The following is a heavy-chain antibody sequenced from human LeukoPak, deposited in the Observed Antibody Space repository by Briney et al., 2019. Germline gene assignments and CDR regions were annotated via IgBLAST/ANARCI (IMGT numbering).Heavy chain of an antibody. Sequence: PVKVSCKASGGTFSSYAISWVRQAPGQGLEWMGGIIPIFGTANYAQKLQGRVTMTTDTSTSTAYMELRSLRSDDTAVYYCARLTRDRSGRLFDYWGQGTLVTVSS. J-gene: IGHJ4*02. D-gene: IGHD3-16*01. CDR1: GGTFSSYA. V-gene: IGHV1-69*05. CDR2: IIPIFGTA. CDR3: ARLTRDRSGRLFDY.